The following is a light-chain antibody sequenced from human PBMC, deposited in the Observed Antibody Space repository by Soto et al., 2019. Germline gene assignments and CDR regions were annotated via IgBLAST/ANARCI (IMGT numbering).Light chain of an antibody. V-gene: IGLV2-14*01. CDR2: DVS. CDR3: ASYTDSTIVM. J-gene: IGLJ3*02. CDR1: SSDVGDYNY. Sequence: QSALTQPAYVSGSPGQSITISCTGTSSDVGDYNYVSWYQQHPGKAPKLMIYDVSHRPSGVSSRFSGSKSGNTASLTISGLKAEDEADYYCASYTDSTIVMFGGGTKLTVL.